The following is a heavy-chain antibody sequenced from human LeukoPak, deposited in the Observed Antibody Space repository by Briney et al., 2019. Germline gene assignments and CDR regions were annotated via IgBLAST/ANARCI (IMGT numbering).Heavy chain of an antibody. Sequence: GGSLRPSCAASGFTFSSYAMHWVRQAPGKGLEWVSGISWNSGSIGYADSVKGRFTISRDNAKNSLYLQMNSLRAEDTALYYCAKGRQLAAFDYWGQGTLVTVSS. J-gene: IGHJ4*02. D-gene: IGHD6-13*01. V-gene: IGHV3-9*01. CDR2: ISWNSGSI. CDR1: GFTFSSYA. CDR3: AKGRQLAAFDY.